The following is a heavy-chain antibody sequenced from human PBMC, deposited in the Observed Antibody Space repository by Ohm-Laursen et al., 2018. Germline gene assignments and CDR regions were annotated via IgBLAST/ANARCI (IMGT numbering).Heavy chain of an antibody. V-gene: IGHV3-13*04. Sequence: GSLRLSCAASGFTFSGYDMHWVRQATGKGLEWVSGIGTVGDTYYIGSVKGRFTISRENAKNSFYLQMNSLRAEDTAVYYCARRSSWPDYWGQGTLVTVSS. J-gene: IGHJ4*02. CDR3: ARRSSWPDY. D-gene: IGHD6-13*01. CDR2: IGTVGDT. CDR1: GFTFSGYD.